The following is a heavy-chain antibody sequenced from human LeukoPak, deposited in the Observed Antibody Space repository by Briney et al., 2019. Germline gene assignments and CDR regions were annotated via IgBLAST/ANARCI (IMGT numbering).Heavy chain of an antibody. CDR2: MNSDVSSR. CDR1: GFTFSSYW. Sequence: SGGSLRLSCAASGFTFSSYWMHWVRQAPGKGLVWVSVSRMNSDVSSRSYADSVKGRFTISRDNAKNSLYLQMNSLRAEDTAVYYCARDYGGSSPFDYWGQGTLVTVSS. J-gene: IGHJ4*02. V-gene: IGHV3-74*01. CDR3: ARDYGGSSPFDY. D-gene: IGHD4-23*01.